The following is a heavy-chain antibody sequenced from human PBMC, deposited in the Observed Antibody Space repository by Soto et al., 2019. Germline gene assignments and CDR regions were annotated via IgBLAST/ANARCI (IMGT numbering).Heavy chain of an antibody. CDR1: GFTFSSYA. V-gene: IGHV3-23*01. CDR2: ISGSGGST. J-gene: IGHJ6*03. Sequence: SLRLSCAASGFTFSSYAMIWVRQAPGKGLEWVSAISGSGGSTYYADSVKGRFTISRDNSKNTLYLQMNSLRAEDTAVYYCAKAGGGFNYYYMDVWGKGTTVTVSS. D-gene: IGHD3-10*01. CDR3: AKAGGGFNYYYMDV.